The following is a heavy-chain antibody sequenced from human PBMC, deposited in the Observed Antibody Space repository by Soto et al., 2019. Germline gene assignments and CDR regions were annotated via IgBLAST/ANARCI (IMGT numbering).Heavy chain of an antibody. D-gene: IGHD3-10*01. Sequence: QVQLVQSGAEVKKPGSSVKVSCKASGGTFSSYAISWVRQAPGQGLEWMGGIIPIFGTANYAQKFQGRVTITADESKRTAYMELSSLRSEDTAVYYCAREGGSGNYRYYAMDVWGQGTTVTVSS. CDR2: IIPIFGTA. CDR3: AREGGSGNYRYYAMDV. J-gene: IGHJ6*02. CDR1: GGTFSSYA. V-gene: IGHV1-69*12.